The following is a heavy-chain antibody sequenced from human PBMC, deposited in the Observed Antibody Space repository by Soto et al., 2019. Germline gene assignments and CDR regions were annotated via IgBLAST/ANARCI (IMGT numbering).Heavy chain of an antibody. CDR2: ISGSGGST. Sequence: SLRLSCAASGFTFSSYAMSWVRQAPGKGLEWVSAISGSGGSTYYADSVKGRFTISRDNSKNTLYLQMNSLRAEDTAVYYCANPGVAVAGTFSDWGQGTLVTVSS. CDR1: GFTFSSYA. J-gene: IGHJ4*02. V-gene: IGHV3-23*01. CDR3: ANPGVAVAGTFSD. D-gene: IGHD6-19*01.